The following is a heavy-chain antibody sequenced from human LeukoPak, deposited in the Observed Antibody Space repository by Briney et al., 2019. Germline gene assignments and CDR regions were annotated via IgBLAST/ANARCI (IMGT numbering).Heavy chain of an antibody. Sequence: SQTLSLTCTVSGGSISSGSYYWSWIRQPAGKGLEWIGRIYTSGSTNYNPSLKSRVTISVDTSKNQFSLKLSSVTAADTAVYYCARVQDYYDSSGYENWYFDLWGRGTLVTVSS. CDR1: GGSISSGSYY. CDR2: IYTSGST. J-gene: IGHJ2*01. D-gene: IGHD3-22*01. CDR3: ARVQDYYDSSGYENWYFDL. V-gene: IGHV4-61*02.